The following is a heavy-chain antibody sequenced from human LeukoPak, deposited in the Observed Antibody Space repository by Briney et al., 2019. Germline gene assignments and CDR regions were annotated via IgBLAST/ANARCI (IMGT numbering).Heavy chain of an antibody. V-gene: IGHV3-30-3*01. Sequence: PGGSLRLSCAASGFTFSSYAMHWVRQAPGKGLEWVAVISYDGSNKYYADSVKGRFTISRDNSKNTLYLQMNSLRAEDTAVYYCARELRGSDYGDYGHGMDVWGQGTTVTVSS. CDR3: ARELRGSDYGDYGHGMDV. CDR1: GFTFSSYA. D-gene: IGHD4-17*01. CDR2: ISYDGSNK. J-gene: IGHJ6*02.